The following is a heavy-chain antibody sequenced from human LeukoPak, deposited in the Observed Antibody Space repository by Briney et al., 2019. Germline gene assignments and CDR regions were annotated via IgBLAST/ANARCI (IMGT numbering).Heavy chain of an antibody. CDR3: ARDRGCNYGHPFDY. D-gene: IGHD5-18*01. CDR2: IWYDGSNK. J-gene: IGHJ4*02. Sequence: GGSLRLSCAASGFTFSTYGMHWVRQAPGKGLEWVALIWYDGSNKYYADSVKGRFTISRDNSKNTLYLQMDSLRAEDTAVYYCARDRGCNYGHPFDYWGQGTLVTVSS. CDR1: GFTFSTYG. V-gene: IGHV3-33*01.